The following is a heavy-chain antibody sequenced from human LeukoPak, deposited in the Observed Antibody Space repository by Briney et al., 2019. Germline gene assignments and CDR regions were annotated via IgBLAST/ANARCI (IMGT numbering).Heavy chain of an antibody. J-gene: IGHJ4*02. Sequence: ASVKVSCKASGYTFTSYYMHWVRQAPGQGLEWMGIINPSGGSTSYAQKFQGRVTMTRDTSTSTVYMELSSLRSEDTAVYYCARGGVGAAYDSSSYYHFDYWGQGTLVTVSS. V-gene: IGHV1-46*01. CDR1: GYTFTSYY. CDR2: INPSGGST. D-gene: IGHD3-22*01. CDR3: ARGGVGAAYDSSSYYHFDY.